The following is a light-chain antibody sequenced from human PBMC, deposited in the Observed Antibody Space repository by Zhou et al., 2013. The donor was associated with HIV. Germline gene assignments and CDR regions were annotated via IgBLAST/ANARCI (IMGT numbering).Light chain of an antibody. CDR3: QQYGSSYT. Sequence: EIVMTQSPATLSVSPGERATLSCRATQSLSRNLAWYQQKPGQAPRLLIYGASTRATGIPARFSGSGSGTEFTLTISSLQSEDFAVYYCQQYGSSYTFGQGTKLEIK. J-gene: IGKJ2*01. CDR2: GAS. V-gene: IGKV3-15*01. CDR1: QSLSRN.